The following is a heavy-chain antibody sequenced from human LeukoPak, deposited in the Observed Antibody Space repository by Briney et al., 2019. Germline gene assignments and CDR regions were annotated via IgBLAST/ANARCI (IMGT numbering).Heavy chain of an antibody. Sequence: PSEIPSLTCVVSGYSISSGYYWGWIRQPPGKGLEWIGNVYHSGSTYHNPSLKSRVTISVDTSKNQFSLKLSSVTAADTAVYYCARVKGYYGSGRPSSNWFDPWGQGTLVTVSS. CDR1: GYSISSGYY. CDR3: ARVKGYYGSGRPSSNWFDP. V-gene: IGHV4-38-2*01. CDR2: VYHSGST. D-gene: IGHD3-10*01. J-gene: IGHJ5*02.